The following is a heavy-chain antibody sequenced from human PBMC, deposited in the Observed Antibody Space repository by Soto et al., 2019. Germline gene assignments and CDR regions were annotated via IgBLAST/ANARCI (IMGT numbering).Heavy chain of an antibody. CDR1: GFTFIIYS. CDR2: KSYDGSNE. V-gene: IGHV3-30-3*01. J-gene: IGHJ6*02. CDR3: ARDLSTYSEHWRGPKYYYAMDV. Sequence: GGSLRLSCAASGFTFIIYSVHWVRQAPGKGLEWVAVKSYDGSNEYYADSVKGRFTISRDNSKNTLYLQMNSLRVEDTAVYYCARDLSTYSEHWRGPKYYYAMDVWGQGTTVTVSS. D-gene: IGHD3-3*01.